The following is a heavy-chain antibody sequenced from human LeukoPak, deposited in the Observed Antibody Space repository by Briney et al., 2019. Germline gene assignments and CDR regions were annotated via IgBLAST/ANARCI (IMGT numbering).Heavy chain of an antibody. J-gene: IGHJ4*02. CDR3: ARDEGVMVATPQAFLNN. D-gene: IGHD5-12*01. Sequence: QSGGSLRLSCAASGNYWMHWVRQAPGKGLVWVSHINSDGSWTSYADSVKGRFTISKDNAKNTVYLQMNNLRAEDTAVYYCARDEGVMVATPQAFLNNGGQGPLVTVS. CDR2: INSDGSWT. CDR1: GNYW. V-gene: IGHV3-74*01.